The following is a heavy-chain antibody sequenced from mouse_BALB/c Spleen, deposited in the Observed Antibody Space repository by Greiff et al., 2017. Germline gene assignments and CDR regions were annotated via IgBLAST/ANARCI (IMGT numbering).Heavy chain of an antibody. CDR1: GYSITSGYY. Sequence: EVQLQQSGPGLVKPSQSLSLTCSVTGYSITSGYYWNWIRQFPGNKLEWMGYISYDGSNNYNPSLKNRISITRDTSKNQFFLKLNSVTTEDTATYYCAREEYYGSFAYWGQGTLVTVSA. V-gene: IGHV3-6*02. J-gene: IGHJ3*01. D-gene: IGHD1-1*01. CDR2: ISYDGSN. CDR3: AREEYYGSFAY.